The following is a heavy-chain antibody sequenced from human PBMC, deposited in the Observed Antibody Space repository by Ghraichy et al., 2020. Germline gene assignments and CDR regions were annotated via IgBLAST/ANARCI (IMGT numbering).Heavy chain of an antibody. Sequence: GGSLRLSCAASGFTFSTYSMNWVRQAPGKGLEWVSYISTSGGTIYYADSVKGRFTIYRDNAKNSLYLQMNSVRDEDTALYNCARGHPPGMWEYLQQWGQGTLVTVSS. CDR3: ARGHPPGMWEYLQQ. V-gene: IGHV3-48*02. D-gene: IGHD1-14*01. CDR2: ISTSGGTI. J-gene: IGHJ1*01. CDR1: GFTFSTYS.